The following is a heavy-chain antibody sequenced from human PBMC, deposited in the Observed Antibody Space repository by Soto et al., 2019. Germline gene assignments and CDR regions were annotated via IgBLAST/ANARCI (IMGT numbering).Heavy chain of an antibody. CDR3: AQRSGFYTGIDY. D-gene: IGHD3-3*01. CDR2: FYYSGST. V-gene: IGHV4-30-4*01. CDR1: GDSTSSGDYY. J-gene: IGHJ4*02. Sequence: QVQLQESGPGLVKASQTLSLTCTVSGDSTSSGDYYWSWIRQPPGKGLEWIGSFYYSGSTYYNPSLKSRVTISVDTSKNQFSLKVSSVTAADTALYYCAQRSGFYTGIDYWGRGTLVTVSS.